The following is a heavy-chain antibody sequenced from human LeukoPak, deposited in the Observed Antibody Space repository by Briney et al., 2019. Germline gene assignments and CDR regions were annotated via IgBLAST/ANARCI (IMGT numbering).Heavy chain of an antibody. D-gene: IGHD1-26*01. CDR3: TKDVQVGPTRGFFDF. CDR1: GFTFSSYT. CDR2: ISATGFTT. Sequence: GGSLRLSCAASGFTFSSYTMSWVRQAPGKGLEWISVISATGFTTYHTDSVKGRFTISRDNSKSMLYLQMDGLRAEDTAIYFCTKDVQVGPTRGFFDFWGQGTLVTVST. V-gene: IGHV3-23*01. J-gene: IGHJ4*03.